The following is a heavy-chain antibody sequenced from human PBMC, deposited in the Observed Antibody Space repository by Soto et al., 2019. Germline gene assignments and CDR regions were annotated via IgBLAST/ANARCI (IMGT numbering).Heavy chain of an antibody. D-gene: IGHD3-10*01. CDR3: ATNEGGYILWFGIY. V-gene: IGHV1-69*01. CDR1: GGTFSSYA. CDR2: IIPIFGTA. Sequence: QVQLVQSGAEVKKPGSSVKVSCKASGGTFSSYAISWARQAPGQGLEWMGGIIPIFGTANYAQKFQGRVTITADESTSTDYMKLSSLRSEDTAVYYCATNEGGYILWFGIYWGQGTLVTVSS. J-gene: IGHJ4*02.